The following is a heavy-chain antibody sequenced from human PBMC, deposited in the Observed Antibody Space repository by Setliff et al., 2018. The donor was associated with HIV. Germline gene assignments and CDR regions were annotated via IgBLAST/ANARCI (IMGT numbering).Heavy chain of an antibody. CDR1: GFTFTSYW. CDR2: ISNDETTT. V-gene: IGHV3-74*01. D-gene: IGHD3-16*01. J-gene: IGHJ4*02. Sequence: PGGSLRLSCVASGFTFTSYWMHWVRQVQGKGPAWVSCISNDETTTNYADSVKGRFTVSRDNAKNTVYMQMNSLRAEDTAGYACVRGPIHGGFDFWGQGALVTVSS. CDR3: VRGPIHGGFDF.